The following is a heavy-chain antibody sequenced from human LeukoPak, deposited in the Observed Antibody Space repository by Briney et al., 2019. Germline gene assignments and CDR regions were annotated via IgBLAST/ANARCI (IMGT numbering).Heavy chain of an antibody. Sequence: GGSLRLSCAASGFTFSSYSMNWVRQAPGKGLGWVGNIKQDGSDKNYMDSVKGRFTISRDNTKNSVYLQMSSLRAEDTAVYYCAREVWGPEYWGQGTLVTVSS. J-gene: IGHJ4*02. CDR2: IKQDGSDK. V-gene: IGHV3-7*01. D-gene: IGHD1-14*01. CDR1: GFTFSSYS. CDR3: AREVWGPEY.